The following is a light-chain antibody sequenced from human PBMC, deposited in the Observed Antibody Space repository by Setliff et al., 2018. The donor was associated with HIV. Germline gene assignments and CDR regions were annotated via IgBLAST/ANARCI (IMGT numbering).Light chain of an antibody. CDR1: NSDVGGYNF. V-gene: IGLV2-11*01. Sequence: QSALPQPRSVSGSPGQSVTISCTGTNSDVGGYNFVSWYQHHPGKAPKLLIYDVSKRPSGVPDRFSGSKSGNTASLTVSGLQAEDEADYFCSSYADTNNFVFGSGTKVTVL. J-gene: IGLJ1*01. CDR2: DVS. CDR3: SSYADTNNFV.